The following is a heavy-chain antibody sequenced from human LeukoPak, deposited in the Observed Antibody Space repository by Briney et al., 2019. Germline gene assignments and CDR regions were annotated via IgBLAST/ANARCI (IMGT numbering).Heavy chain of an antibody. D-gene: IGHD3-16*01. Sequence: ASVKVSCKASGYTFTNYYIHWVRQAPGQGLEWVGLINPNGGSTGYAQWFQGRVTVTTDTSTSTVYMGLNSLGSEDTAVYYCARERRAWGEDFWGQGTLVTVSS. V-gene: IGHV1-46*01. CDR3: ARERRAWGEDF. CDR2: INPNGGST. CDR1: GYTFTNYY. J-gene: IGHJ4*02.